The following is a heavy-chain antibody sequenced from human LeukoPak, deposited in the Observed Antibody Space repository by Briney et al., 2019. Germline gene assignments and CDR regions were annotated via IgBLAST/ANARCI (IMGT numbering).Heavy chain of an antibody. CDR2: INPGDSDT. J-gene: IGHJ4*02. Sequence: GESLKISCNGSGYSFSDYWIGWVRQMPGKGLESMGIINPGDSDTRYSPSFQGQVTISADKSTSTGYLQWGSLKASDTAMYYCARADRGYSYGYYPHWGQGTLVTVSS. CDR3: ARADRGYSYGYYPH. CDR1: GYSFSDYW. V-gene: IGHV5-51*01. D-gene: IGHD5-18*01.